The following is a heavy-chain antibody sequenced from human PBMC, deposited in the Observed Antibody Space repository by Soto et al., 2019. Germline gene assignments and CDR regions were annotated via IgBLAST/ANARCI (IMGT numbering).Heavy chain of an antibody. J-gene: IGHJ5*02. CDR2: IYYSGNT. D-gene: IGHD5-18*01. Sequence: NPSETLSLTCAVSGGSIISSNWWSWVRQPPGKGLEWIGEIYYSGNTNANPSLKSRVTLSLDKSKNHFSLMLSSVTAADTAIYYCARDRTSAGGYSRRRFDPWGPGTLVTVSS. CDR3: ARDRTSAGGYSRRRFDP. V-gene: IGHV4-4*02. CDR1: GGSIISSNW.